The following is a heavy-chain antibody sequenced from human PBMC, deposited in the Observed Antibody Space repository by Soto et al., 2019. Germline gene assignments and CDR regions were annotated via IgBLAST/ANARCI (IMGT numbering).Heavy chain of an antibody. CDR1: GFTFSSYS. CDR2: ISSSSSYI. V-gene: IGHV3-21*01. J-gene: IGHJ4*02. Sequence: EVQLVESGGGLVKPGGSLRLSCAASGFTFSSYSMNWVRQAPGKGLEWVSSISSSSSYIYYADSVKGRFTISRDNAKNSLYLQMNSLRAADTAVYYCARGAHDYDGSGYYGYWGQGTLVTVSS. CDR3: ARGAHDYDGSGYYGY. D-gene: IGHD3-22*01.